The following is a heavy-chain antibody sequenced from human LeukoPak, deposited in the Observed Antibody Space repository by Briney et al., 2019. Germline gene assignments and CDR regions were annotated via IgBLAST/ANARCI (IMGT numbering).Heavy chain of an antibody. V-gene: IGHV4-59*01. CDR2: ISYSGSS. J-gene: IGHJ4*02. Sequence: SETLSLTCTVSGGSISSYYWSWIRQSPGKGLEWMGYISYSGSSNYNPSLKSRVTISVDTSKNQVSLKLSSVTAAGTAVYYCARGRWELPYWGQGTLVTVSS. CDR3: ARGRWELPY. CDR1: GGSISSYY. D-gene: IGHD2-15*01.